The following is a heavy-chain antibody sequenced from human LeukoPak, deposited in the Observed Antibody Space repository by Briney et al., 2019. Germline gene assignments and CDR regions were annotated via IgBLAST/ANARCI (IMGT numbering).Heavy chain of an antibody. Sequence: GGSLRLSCAASGITFSDYYMSWIRQAPGKGLEWVSYISSSGSTICYADSVKGRFTISRDNAKNSLYLQMNSLRAEDTAVYYCARGYDTAMVFSGAFDIWGQGTMVTVSS. J-gene: IGHJ3*02. CDR1: GITFSDYY. D-gene: IGHD5-18*01. CDR2: ISSSGSTI. V-gene: IGHV3-11*01. CDR3: ARGYDTAMVFSGAFDI.